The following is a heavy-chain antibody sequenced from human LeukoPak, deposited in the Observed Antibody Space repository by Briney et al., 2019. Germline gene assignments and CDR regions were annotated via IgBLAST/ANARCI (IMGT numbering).Heavy chain of an antibody. D-gene: IGHD5-18*01. CDR2: ISGSGGST. V-gene: IGHV3-23*01. CDR3: AKGGGGVQLWLLNY. J-gene: IGHJ4*02. Sequence: PGASLRLSCAASGFTFSSYAMSWVRQAPGKGLEWVSAISGSGGSTYYADSVKGRFTISRDNSKNTLYLQMNSLRAEDTAVYYLAKGGGGVQLWLLNYWGQGTLVTVSS. CDR1: GFTFSSYA.